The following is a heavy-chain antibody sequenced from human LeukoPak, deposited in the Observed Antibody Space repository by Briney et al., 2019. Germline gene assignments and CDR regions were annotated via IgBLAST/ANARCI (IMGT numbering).Heavy chain of an antibody. CDR1: GGTFSSYA. CDR2: IIPIFGTA. V-gene: IGHV1-69*13. D-gene: IGHD3-3*01. Sequence: GASVKVSCKASGGTFSSYAISWVRQAPGQGLEWMGGIIPIFGTANYAQKFQGRVAITADESTSTAYMELSSLRSEDTAVYYCARESGRITIFQSRSAAPDYWGQGTLVTVSS. J-gene: IGHJ4*02. CDR3: ARESGRITIFQSRSAAPDY.